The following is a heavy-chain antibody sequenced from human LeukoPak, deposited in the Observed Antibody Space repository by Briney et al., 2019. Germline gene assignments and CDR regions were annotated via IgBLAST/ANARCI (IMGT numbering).Heavy chain of an antibody. CDR2: IYYSGST. D-gene: IGHD3-10*02. Sequence: SETLSLTCTVSGGSISSYYWSWIRQPPGKGLEWIGYIYYSGSTNYNPSLKSRVTISVDTSKNQFSLKLSSVTAADTAVYYCARVNVKAYYYYYYMDVWGKGTTVTVSS. CDR3: ARVNVKAYYYYYYMDV. J-gene: IGHJ6*03. CDR1: GGSISSYY. V-gene: IGHV4-59*12.